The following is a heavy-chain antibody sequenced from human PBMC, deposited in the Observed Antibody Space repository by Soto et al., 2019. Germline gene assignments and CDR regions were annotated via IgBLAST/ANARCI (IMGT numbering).Heavy chain of an antibody. CDR3: ARAGNAYYHYYMDV. CDR1: GYTFTSCY. CDR2: INPTDGSA. Sequence: QVQLVQSGAEVKKPGASVKVSCKASGYTFTSCYMHWVRQAPGQGLEWVGIINPTDGSATYAQRFRGRVTMTRDTSTRTVYVELSSLRSDDTAVYFCARAGNAYYHYYMDVWGKGTTVTVSS. J-gene: IGHJ6*03. D-gene: IGHD1-1*01. V-gene: IGHV1-46*03.